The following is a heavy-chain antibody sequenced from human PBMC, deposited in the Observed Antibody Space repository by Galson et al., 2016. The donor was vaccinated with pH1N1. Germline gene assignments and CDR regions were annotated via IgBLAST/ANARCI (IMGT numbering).Heavy chain of an antibody. CDR1: GFTFCSYA. Sequence: SLRLSCAASGFTFCSYAISWVRQAPGKGLEWVAAISADGGDTYYADSVKGRLTISRDNSKNTLYLQMNSLRAGDTAIYYCAKDGWGDNRPEYFQHWGQGTLVTVSS. CDR3: AKDGWGDNRPEYFQH. J-gene: IGHJ1*01. V-gene: IGHV3-23*01. D-gene: IGHD3-10*01. CDR2: ISADGGDT.